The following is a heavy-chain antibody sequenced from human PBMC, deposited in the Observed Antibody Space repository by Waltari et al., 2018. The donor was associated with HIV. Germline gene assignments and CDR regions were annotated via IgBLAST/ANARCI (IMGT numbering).Heavy chain of an antibody. V-gene: IGHV4-38-2*01. Sequence: QVQLQESGPGLVKPSETLSLTCAVSGYSISSGYYWGWIRQPPGKGLEWIGSIYHSGSTYYNPSLKSRVTISVDTSKNQFSLKLSSVTAADTAVYYCAALKDYYDSSGYFNWFDPWGQGTLVTVSS. D-gene: IGHD3-22*01. CDR2: IYHSGST. J-gene: IGHJ5*02. CDR1: GYSISSGYY. CDR3: AALKDYYDSSGYFNWFDP.